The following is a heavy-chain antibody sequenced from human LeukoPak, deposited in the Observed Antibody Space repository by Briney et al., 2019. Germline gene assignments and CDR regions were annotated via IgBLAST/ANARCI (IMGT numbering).Heavy chain of an antibody. J-gene: IGHJ4*02. D-gene: IGHD6-19*01. CDR2: TSFAGTKE. V-gene: IGHV3-30*18. Sequence: GGSLRLSCAVSGFTFSAFGVHWVRQAPGKGLEWVAGTSFAGTKEDYADSVKGRFTASRDMSKNTLYLVMSSLRAEDTALYYCAKDRHINGWHEPFDYWGQGTLVTVSS. CDR3: AKDRHINGWHEPFDY. CDR1: GFTFSAFG.